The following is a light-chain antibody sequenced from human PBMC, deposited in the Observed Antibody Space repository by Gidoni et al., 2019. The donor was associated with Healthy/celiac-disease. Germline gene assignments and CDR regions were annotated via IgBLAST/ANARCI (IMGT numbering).Light chain of an antibody. V-gene: IGLV2-14*01. CDR1: SSDVGGYNY. J-gene: IGLJ2*01. CDR2: EVS. CDR3: SSYTSSSTPVV. Sequence: QSALTQPASVSGSPGQSITISCTGTSSDVGGYNYVSWYQQHPGKAPKLMIYEVSNRPPGVPDRFSGSKSGNTASLTISGLQAEDEAEYYCSSYTSSSTPVVFGGGTKLTVL.